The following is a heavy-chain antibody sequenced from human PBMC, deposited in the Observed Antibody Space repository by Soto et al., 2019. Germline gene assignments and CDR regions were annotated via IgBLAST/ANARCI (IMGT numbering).Heavy chain of an antibody. Sequence: GGSLRLSCAASGFNFSEYYMSWIRQAPGKGLEWLSYISSSGRTTYYADSVKGRLTISRDNAKKSLYLQMNSLRAEDTAVYYCARDRGTTFPANWLDPWGQGTLVTVSS. J-gene: IGHJ5*02. CDR2: ISSSGRTT. D-gene: IGHD4-4*01. V-gene: IGHV3-11*01. CDR1: GFNFSEYY. CDR3: ARDRGTTFPANWLDP.